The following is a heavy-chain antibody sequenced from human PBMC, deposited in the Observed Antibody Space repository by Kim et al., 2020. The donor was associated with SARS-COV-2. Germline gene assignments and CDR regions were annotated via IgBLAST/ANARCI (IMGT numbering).Heavy chain of an antibody. Sequence: YADHVKGRFTISRANSKNTLLRQRNSLRAEDTAVYYCAKSVRYSNHSPDYWGQGTLVTVSS. D-gene: IGHD4-4*01. J-gene: IGHJ4*02. CDR3: AKSVRYSNHSPDY. V-gene: IGHV3-23*01.